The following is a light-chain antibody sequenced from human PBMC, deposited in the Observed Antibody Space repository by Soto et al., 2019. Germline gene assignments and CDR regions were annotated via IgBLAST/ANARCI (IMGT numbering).Light chain of an antibody. CDR1: QGISSY. CDR3: QQYYSYPRT. CDR2: AAS. J-gene: IGKJ1*01. V-gene: IGKV1-8*01. Sequence: IQITQSPASFSSYTLALVTITCRASQGISSYLAWYQQKPGKAPKLLIYAASTLQSGVPSRFSGSGSGTDFTLTISCLQSEDFATYYCQQYYSYPRTFGQGTKVDIK.